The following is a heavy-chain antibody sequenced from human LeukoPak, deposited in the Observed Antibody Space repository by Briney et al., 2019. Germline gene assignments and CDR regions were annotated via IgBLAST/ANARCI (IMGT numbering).Heavy chain of an antibody. CDR2: LSKSGNT. V-gene: IGHV4-59*01. CDR3: ARTRYVNSFYAFDI. Sequence: PSETLSLTCTVSGGSISSYYWSWIRLPPGKGLEWIGYLSKSGNTNYSPSLKSRVTIFGDTSKNQFFLKLSSVTAADTAVYYCARTRYVNSFYAFDIWGQGTLVTVSS. D-gene: IGHD3-9*01. CDR1: GGSISSYY. J-gene: IGHJ3*02.